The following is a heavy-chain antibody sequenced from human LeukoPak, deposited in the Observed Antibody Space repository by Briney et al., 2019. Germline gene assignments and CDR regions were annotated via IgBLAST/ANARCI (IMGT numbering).Heavy chain of an antibody. Sequence: GGSLRLSCAASGFTFSSYSMNWVRQAPGKGLEWVSYISSSSSTIYYADSVKGRFTISRDNAKNSLYLQMNSLRDEDTAVYYCARLRGASLHVRRVVPASNWFDPWGQGTLVTVSS. CDR2: ISSSSSTI. CDR1: GFTFSSYS. D-gene: IGHD2-2*01. CDR3: ARLRGASLHVRRVVPASNWFDP. J-gene: IGHJ5*02. V-gene: IGHV3-48*02.